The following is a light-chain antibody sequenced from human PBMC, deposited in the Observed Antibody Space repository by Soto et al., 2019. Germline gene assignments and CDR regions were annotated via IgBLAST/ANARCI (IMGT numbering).Light chain of an antibody. Sequence: QSVLTQPPSVSGAPGQRVTISCTGSSSNIGAGYDVHWYQQLPGTAPKLLIYGNSNRPSEVPDRFSGSKSGTSASLAITGLQAEDEADYYCQSYDRSLSGVVFGGGTKLTVL. CDR3: QSYDRSLSGVV. V-gene: IGLV1-40*01. CDR1: SSNIGAGYD. CDR2: GNS. J-gene: IGLJ2*01.